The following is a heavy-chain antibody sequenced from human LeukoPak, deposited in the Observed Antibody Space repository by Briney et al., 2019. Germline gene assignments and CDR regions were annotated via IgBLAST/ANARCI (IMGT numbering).Heavy chain of an antibody. J-gene: IGHJ5*02. CDR2: IWYDGSNK. Sequence: GRSLRLSCAASGFTFSSYGMHWVRQAPGKGLEWVAVIWYDGSNKYYADSVKGRFTISRDNSKNTLYLQMNSLRAEDTAVYYRAGDSNSPPFDPWGQGTLVTVSS. CDR1: GFTFSSYG. V-gene: IGHV3-33*01. CDR3: AGDSNSPPFDP. D-gene: IGHD4-11*01.